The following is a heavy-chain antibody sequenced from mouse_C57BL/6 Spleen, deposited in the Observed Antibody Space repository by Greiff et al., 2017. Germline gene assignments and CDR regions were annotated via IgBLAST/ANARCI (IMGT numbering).Heavy chain of an antibody. Sequence: VQLQQPGAELVMPGASVKLSCKASGSTFTSYWMHWVKQRPGQGLEWIGGIDPSDSYTNYNPKFKGQATLTVDKSSSTASMQRSSLTSEDSAVYYCARGGTEAMDYGGQGTAVTVSS. CDR1: GSTFTSYW. CDR3: ARGGTEAMDY. V-gene: IGHV1-69*01. D-gene: IGHD4-1*01. CDR2: IDPSDSYT. J-gene: IGHJ4*01.